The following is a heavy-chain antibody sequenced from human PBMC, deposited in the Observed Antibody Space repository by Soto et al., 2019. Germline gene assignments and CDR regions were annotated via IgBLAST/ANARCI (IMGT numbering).Heavy chain of an antibody. CDR2: MNPDSGNT. CDR3: VRGDRHKGNYTGGY. J-gene: IGHJ4*02. CDR1: GYTFTSYG. D-gene: IGHD1-7*01. V-gene: IGHV1-8*02. Sequence: GASVKVSCKASGYTFTSYGISWVRQAPGQGLEWMGWMNPDSGNTGFAQKFQGRVTMIRINPISTAYMELTSLRSEDTAVYYCVRGDRHKGNYTGGYWGQGTLVTVSS.